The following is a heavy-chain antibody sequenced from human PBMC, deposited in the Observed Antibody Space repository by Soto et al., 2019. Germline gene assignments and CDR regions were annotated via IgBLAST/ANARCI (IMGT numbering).Heavy chain of an antibody. D-gene: IGHD3-10*01. CDR3: TREGSAPYYYYGMDV. J-gene: IGHJ6*02. Sequence: RASVKVSCKASGYTFTSYAISWVRQAPGQGLEWMGWISAYNGNTNYAQKLQGRVTMTTDTSTSTAYMELRSLRSDDTAVYYCTREGSAPYYYYGMDVWGQGTTVTVSS. CDR1: GYTFTSYA. V-gene: IGHV1-18*01. CDR2: ISAYNGNT.